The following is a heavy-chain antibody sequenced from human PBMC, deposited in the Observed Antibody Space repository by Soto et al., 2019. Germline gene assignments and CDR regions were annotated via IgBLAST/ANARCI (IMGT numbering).Heavy chain of an antibody. V-gene: IGHV3-33*01. CDR2: IWYDGSNK. Sequence: GGSLRLSCAASGFTFSSYGMHWVRQAPGKGLEWVAVIWYDGSNKYYADSVKGRFTISRDNSKNTLYLQMNSLRAEDTAVYYCARDAYYYDSSGYYYTGGTVPYGMDVWGQGTTVTVSS. J-gene: IGHJ6*02. CDR1: GFTFSSYG. CDR3: ARDAYYYDSSGYYYTGGTVPYGMDV. D-gene: IGHD3-22*01.